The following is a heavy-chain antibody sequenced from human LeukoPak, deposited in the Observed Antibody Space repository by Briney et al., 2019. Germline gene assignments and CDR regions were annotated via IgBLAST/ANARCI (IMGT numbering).Heavy chain of an antibody. CDR2: LSGSGGST. J-gene: IGHJ4*02. D-gene: IGHD6-13*01. Sequence: WGSLRLSCAASGFTFSSYDMCWVRPAPGQGLEWVSALSGSGGSTYYADSVKGRFTISRDISKTTMYLKMKRLSAEDTAVYYCAIALVAAAELFDYWGQGALVTVSS. V-gene: IGHV3-23*01. CDR1: GFTFSSYD. CDR3: AIALVAAAELFDY.